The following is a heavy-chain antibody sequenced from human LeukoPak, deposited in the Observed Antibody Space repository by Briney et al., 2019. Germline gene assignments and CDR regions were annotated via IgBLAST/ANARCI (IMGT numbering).Heavy chain of an antibody. CDR3: ARGDYDFWSGYPFPFDY. CDR1: GYTFTSYA. Sequence: ASVKVSCKASGYTFTSYAMNWVRQAPGQGLEWMGWINTNTGNPTYAQGFTGRFVFSLDTSVSTAYLQISSLKAEDTAVYYCARGDYDFWSGYPFPFDYWGQGTLVTVSS. CDR2: INTNTGNP. V-gene: IGHV7-4-1*02. D-gene: IGHD3-3*01. J-gene: IGHJ4*02.